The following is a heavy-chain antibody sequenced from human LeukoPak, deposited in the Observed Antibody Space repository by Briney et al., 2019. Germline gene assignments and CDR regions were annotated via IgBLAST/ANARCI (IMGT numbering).Heavy chain of an antibody. D-gene: IGHD2-2*01. Sequence: GGSLRLSCAASGFTFSSYAMHWVRRAPGKGLEWVAVISYDGSNKYYADSVKGRFTISRDNSKNTLYLQMNSLRAEDTAVYYCARLIVVVPAASPLDDYWGQGTLVTVSS. J-gene: IGHJ4*02. CDR1: GFTFSSYA. V-gene: IGHV3-30-3*01. CDR3: ARLIVVVPAASPLDDY. CDR2: ISYDGSNK.